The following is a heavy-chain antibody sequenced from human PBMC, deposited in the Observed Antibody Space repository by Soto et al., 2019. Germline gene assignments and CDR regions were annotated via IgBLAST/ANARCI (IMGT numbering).Heavy chain of an antibody. D-gene: IGHD2-2*01. Sequence: SETLSLTCSVSGGSVSDKTYYWSWIRQPPGKRLEWIGYVYYSGTTNYNPSLKSRVTISVDLSKNRFSLRLSSVTTADTAVYYCARVDDTRGENWFDPWGQGTLVTVSS. V-gene: IGHV4-61*01. CDR2: VYYSGTT. J-gene: IGHJ5*02. CDR1: GGSVSDKTYY. CDR3: ARVDDTRGENWFDP.